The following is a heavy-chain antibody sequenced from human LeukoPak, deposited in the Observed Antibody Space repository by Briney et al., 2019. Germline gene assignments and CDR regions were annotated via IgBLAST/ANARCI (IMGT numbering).Heavy chain of an antibody. CDR3: AREVGPSRRLGSSAFDI. CDR1: GYTFTGYY. CDR2: INPNSGGT. J-gene: IGHJ3*02. V-gene: IGHV1-2*02. Sequence: ASVKVSCKASGYTFTGYYMHWVRQAPGQGLEWMGWINPNSGGTNYAQKFQGRVTMTRDTSISTAYMELSRLRSDDTAVYYCAREVGPSRRLGSSAFDIWGQGTMVTVSS. D-gene: IGHD1-26*01.